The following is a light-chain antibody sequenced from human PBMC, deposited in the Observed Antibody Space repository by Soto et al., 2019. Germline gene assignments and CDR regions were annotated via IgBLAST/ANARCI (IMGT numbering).Light chain of an antibody. CDR1: QDISNY. CDR3: QKYNSAPNT. J-gene: IGKJ2*01. V-gene: IGKV1-27*01. Sequence: DIQMTQSPSSLSASVGDRVTITCRARQDISNYLAWYQQKPGKVPKVLIYDASTLQTGVQSRFSGSGFGTVFTLTINSLQPEDVATYYCQKYNSAPNTFGRGTRLEIK. CDR2: DAS.